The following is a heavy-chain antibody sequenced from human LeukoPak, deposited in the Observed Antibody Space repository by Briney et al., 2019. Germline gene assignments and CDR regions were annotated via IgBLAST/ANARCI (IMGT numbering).Heavy chain of an antibody. Sequence: ASVKVSCKASGYTFTSYCMHWVRQAPGQGLEWMGLINPSGGSTSYAQKFQGRVTMTRDTSTSTVYMELSSLRSEDTAVYYCASGVRGVQRPSGRSFDYWGQGTLVTVSS. D-gene: IGHD3-10*01. CDR1: GYTFTSYC. CDR2: INPSGGST. CDR3: ASGVRGVQRPSGRSFDY. J-gene: IGHJ4*02. V-gene: IGHV1-46*01.